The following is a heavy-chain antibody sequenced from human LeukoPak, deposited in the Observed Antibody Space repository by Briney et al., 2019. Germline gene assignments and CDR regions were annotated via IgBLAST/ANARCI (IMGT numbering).Heavy chain of an antibody. J-gene: IGHJ5*02. CDR3: ASGIVVPSPHNWFDP. D-gene: IGHD2-15*01. V-gene: IGHV1-2*02. Sequence: GASVKVSCKASGYTFTGYYMHWVRQAPGQGLEWMGWINPNSGGTNYAQKFQGRVTMTRDTSISTAYMELSRLRSDDTAVYYCASGIVVPSPHNWFDPWGQGALATVSS. CDR2: INPNSGGT. CDR1: GYTFTGYY.